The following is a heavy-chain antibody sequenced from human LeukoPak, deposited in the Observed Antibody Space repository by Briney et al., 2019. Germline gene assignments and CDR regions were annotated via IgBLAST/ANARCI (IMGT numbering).Heavy chain of an antibody. V-gene: IGHV4-34*01. D-gene: IGHD3-16*01. CDR2: INHSGST. CDR1: GGSFSGYY. CDR3: VRSGGGAGYFDY. Sequence: SETLSLTCAVYGGSFSGYYWSWIRQPPGKGLEWIGEINHSGSTNYNPSLKSRVTISVDTSKNQFSLKLSSVTAADTAVYYCVRSGGGAGYFDYWGQGTLVTVSS. J-gene: IGHJ4*02.